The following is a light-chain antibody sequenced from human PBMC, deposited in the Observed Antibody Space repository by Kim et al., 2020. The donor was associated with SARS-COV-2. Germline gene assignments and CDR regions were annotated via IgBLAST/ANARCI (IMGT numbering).Light chain of an antibody. Sequence: EIVMTQSPATLSVSPGERATLSCRASQSVSSNLAWYQQKPGQAPRLLTYGASSRATGIPARFSGSGSETEFTLTISSLQSEDFAVYYCQQYNNWPPYTFGQGTKVDIK. V-gene: IGKV3-15*01. J-gene: IGKJ2*01. CDR3: QQYNNWPPYT. CDR1: QSVSSN. CDR2: GAS.